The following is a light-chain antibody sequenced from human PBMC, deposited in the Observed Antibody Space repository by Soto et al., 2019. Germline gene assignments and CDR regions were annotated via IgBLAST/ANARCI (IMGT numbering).Light chain of an antibody. Sequence: QSALTQPPSASGSPGQSVTISCTGTSSDVGSYNYVSWYQQHPGRPPKLMIYEVSKRPLGVPDRFSGSKSGNTASLTVSGLQAEDEADYYCSSYAGSNNFVFGPGTMLTVL. V-gene: IGLV2-8*01. CDR1: SSDVGSYNY. CDR2: EVS. J-gene: IGLJ1*01. CDR3: SSYAGSNNFV.